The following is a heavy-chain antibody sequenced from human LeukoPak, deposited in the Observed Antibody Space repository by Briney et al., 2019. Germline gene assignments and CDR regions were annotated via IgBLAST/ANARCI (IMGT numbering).Heavy chain of an antibody. CDR3: ARRRRMSSGLYGNWFDP. CDR1: GYTFTSYD. V-gene: IGHV1-8*01. J-gene: IGHJ5*02. D-gene: IGHD6-19*01. CDR2: MNPNSGNT. Sequence: GASVKVSCKASGYTFTSYDINWVRQATGQGLEWMGWMNPNSGNTGYAQKFQGRVTMTRNHSISTAYMELSSLRSEDTAVYYCARRRRMSSGLYGNWFDPCGQGPLVTVSS.